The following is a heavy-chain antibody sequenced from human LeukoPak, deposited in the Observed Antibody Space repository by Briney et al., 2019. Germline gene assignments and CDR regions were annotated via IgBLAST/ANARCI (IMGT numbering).Heavy chain of an antibody. D-gene: IGHD5-18*01. V-gene: IGHV3-7*01. CDR3: AKARDTDMQANDAFDI. J-gene: IGHJ3*02. Sequence: PGGSLRLSCAASGFTFSSYRMSWVRQTPGRGLEWVANIQQDGSEEYYLDSVKGRFTISRDNAKNSLYLQLNSLRAEDTAIYYCAKARDTDMQANDAFDIWGQGAMVTVSS. CDR2: IQQDGSEE. CDR1: GFTFSSYR.